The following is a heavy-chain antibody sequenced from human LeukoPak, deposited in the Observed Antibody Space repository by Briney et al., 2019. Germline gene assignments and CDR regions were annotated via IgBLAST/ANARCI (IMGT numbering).Heavy chain of an antibody. CDR3: AKHFLYDSSGYCHY. J-gene: IGHJ4*02. CDR1: GFTFNSYA. V-gene: IGHV3-23*01. Sequence: GGSLRLSCAASGFTFNSYAMSWVRQAPGKGLEWVSTISSSGGSTYYADSVRGRFTISRDISKNTLYLQMNSLRAEDTAVYYCAKHFLYDSSGYCHYWGQGTLVTVSS. D-gene: IGHD3-22*01. CDR2: ISSSGGST.